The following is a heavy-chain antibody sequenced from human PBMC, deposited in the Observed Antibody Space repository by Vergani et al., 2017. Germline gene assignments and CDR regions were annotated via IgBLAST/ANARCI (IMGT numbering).Heavy chain of an antibody. V-gene: IGHV3-23*01. D-gene: IGHD5-12*01. CDR1: GFTFNHYA. CDR2: ISGSGGST. Sequence: EVQLLESGGDLVQPGGSLRLSCAASGFTFNHYAMNWVRQAPGKGLEWVSGISGSGGSTYYAGSVKGRFTISRDSSKNTLYLQMNSLSAGDTAVYYCGKANPRNSGYDYLYYYHAMDVWGKGTTVTVSS. J-gene: IGHJ6*04. CDR3: GKANPRNSGYDYLYYYHAMDV.